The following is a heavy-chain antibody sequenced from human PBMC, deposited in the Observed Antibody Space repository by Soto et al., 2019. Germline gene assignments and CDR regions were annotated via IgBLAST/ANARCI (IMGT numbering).Heavy chain of an antibody. D-gene: IGHD3-3*01. CDR2: INHSGST. CDR1: GGSFSGYY. CDR3: ARVGVNYEFWSGPGYYYYGMDV. J-gene: IGHJ6*02. Sequence: SETLSLTCAVYGGSFSGYYWSWIRQPPGKGLEWIGEINHSGSTNYNPSLKSRVTISVDTSKNQFSLKLSSVTAADTAVYYCARVGVNYEFWSGPGYYYYGMDVWGQGTTVTVSS. V-gene: IGHV4-34*01.